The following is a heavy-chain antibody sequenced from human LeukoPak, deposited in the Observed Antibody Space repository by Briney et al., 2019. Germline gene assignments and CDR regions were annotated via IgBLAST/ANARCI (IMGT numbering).Heavy chain of an antibody. J-gene: IGHJ4*02. CDR3: AKEALFRGVHGNYFDY. CDR2: ISGSGGST. Sequence: GGSLRLSCAASGFTFSSYAMSWVRQAPGKGLEWVSAISGSGGSTYYADSVKGRFTISRDISNNTLYLQMNSLRPEDTAVYYCAKEALFRGVHGNYFDYRGQGTLVTVSS. V-gene: IGHV3-23*01. D-gene: IGHD3-10*01. CDR1: GFTFSSYA.